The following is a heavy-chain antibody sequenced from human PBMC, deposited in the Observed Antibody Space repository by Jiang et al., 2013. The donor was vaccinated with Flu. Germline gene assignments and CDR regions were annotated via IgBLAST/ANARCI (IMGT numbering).Heavy chain of an antibody. CDR2: INAGNGNT. Sequence: SGAEVKKPGASVKVSCKASGYTFTSYAMHWVRQAPGQRLEWMGWINAGNGNTKYSQKFQGRVTITRDTSASTAYMELSSLRSEDTAVYYCARELTIFGVARGPFDYWGQGTLVTVSS. CDR3: ARELTIFGVARGPFDY. CDR1: GYTFTSYA. D-gene: IGHD3-3*01. J-gene: IGHJ4*02. V-gene: IGHV1-3*01.